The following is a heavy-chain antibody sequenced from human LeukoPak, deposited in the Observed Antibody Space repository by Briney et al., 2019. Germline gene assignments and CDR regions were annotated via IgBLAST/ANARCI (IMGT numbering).Heavy chain of an antibody. CDR2: INPSGGST. CDR3: ARRPGYGDYSDY. J-gene: IGHJ4*02. CDR1: GYTFTSYY. Sequence: ASVKVSCKASGYTFTSYYMHLVRQAPAQGLEWMGIINPSGGSTSYAQKFQGRVTMTRDMSTSTVYMELSSLRSEDTAVYYCARRPGYGDYSDYWGQGTLVTVSS. D-gene: IGHD4-17*01. V-gene: IGHV1-46*01.